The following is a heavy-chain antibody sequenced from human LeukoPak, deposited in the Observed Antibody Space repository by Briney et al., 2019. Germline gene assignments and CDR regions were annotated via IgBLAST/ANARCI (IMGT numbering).Heavy chain of an antibody. V-gene: IGHV1-69*04. CDR1: GGTFSSYA. CDR3: ARPLSVAAADLDAFDI. Sequence: ASVKVSCKASGGTFSSYAISWVRQAPGQGLEWMGRIIPILGIANYAQKFQGRVTMTTDTSTSTAYMELRSLRSDDTAVYYCARPLSVAAADLDAFDIWGQGTMVTVSS. CDR2: IIPILGIA. J-gene: IGHJ3*02. D-gene: IGHD6-13*01.